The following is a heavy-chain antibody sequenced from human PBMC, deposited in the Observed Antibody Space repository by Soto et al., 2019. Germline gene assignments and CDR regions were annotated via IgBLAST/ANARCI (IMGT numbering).Heavy chain of an antibody. V-gene: IGHV4-61*01. CDR2: TSATGST. CDR1: GDSVGIASYY. J-gene: IGHJ4*02. Sequence: SETLSLTCTVSGDSVGIASYYWTWIRQPPGEGLEWIGYTSATGSTNYNPSLKSRLTISVDTSKNQFSLKLSSVTAADTAVYYCARDIRGYSRAFDYWGQGTLVTVSS. D-gene: IGHD5-18*01. CDR3: ARDIRGYSRAFDY.